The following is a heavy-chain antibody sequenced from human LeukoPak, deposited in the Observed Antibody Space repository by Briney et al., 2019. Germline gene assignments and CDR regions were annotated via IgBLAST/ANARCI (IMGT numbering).Heavy chain of an antibody. Sequence: GSLRLSCAASGFTFSSYGMHWVRQAPGKGLEWVAVISYDGSNKYYADSVKGRFTISRDNSKNTLYLQMNSLRAEDTAVYYCAKGYCSSTSCIDYWGQGTLVTVSS. J-gene: IGHJ4*02. V-gene: IGHV3-30*18. CDR2: ISYDGSNK. CDR3: AKGYCSSTSCIDY. D-gene: IGHD2-2*01. CDR1: GFTFSSYG.